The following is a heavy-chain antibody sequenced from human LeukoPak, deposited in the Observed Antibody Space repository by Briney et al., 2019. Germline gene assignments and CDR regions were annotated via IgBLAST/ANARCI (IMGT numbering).Heavy chain of an antibody. D-gene: IGHD3-3*01. V-gene: IGHV3-9*01. CDR3: AKDISITIFGVVSSHAFDI. CDR1: GFTFDDYA. CDR2: ISWNSGSI. Sequence: GRSLRLSCAASGFTFDDYAMHWVRQAPGKGLEWVSGISWNSGSIGYADSVKGRFTFSRDNAKNSLYLQMNSLRAEDTALYYCAKDISITIFGVVSSHAFDIWGQGTMVTVSS. J-gene: IGHJ3*02.